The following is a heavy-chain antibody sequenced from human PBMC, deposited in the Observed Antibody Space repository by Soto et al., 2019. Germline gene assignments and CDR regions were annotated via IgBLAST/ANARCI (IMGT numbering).Heavy chain of an antibody. V-gene: IGHV1-69*01. Sequence: QVQLLQSGAEVKKPGSSVKVSCKASGGTFSSYAISWVRQAPGQGLEWMGGIIPIFGTANYAQKFQGRVTITADESTSTAYMELSSLRSEDTAVYYFARDRGRIVVVVAATQFDAFDIWGQGTMVTVSS. D-gene: IGHD2-15*01. CDR1: GGTFSSYA. CDR2: IIPIFGTA. J-gene: IGHJ3*02. CDR3: ARDRGRIVVVVAATQFDAFDI.